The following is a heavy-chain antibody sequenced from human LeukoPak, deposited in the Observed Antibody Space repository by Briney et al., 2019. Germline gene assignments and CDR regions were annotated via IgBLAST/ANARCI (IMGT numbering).Heavy chain of an antibody. CDR1: GYDFTDYW. V-gene: IGHV5-51*01. CDR2: INPANSVI. D-gene: IGHD3-16*01. J-gene: IGHJ4*02. CDR3: ARHYHYAWFGY. Sequence: GEPLKISCKGFGYDFTDYWIAWVRQRPGKGLEWMGNINPANSVITHSLSFRGQVTISVDNSVSTAYLQLTSLQASDTAIYYCARHYHYAWFGYWGQGSPVTVSS.